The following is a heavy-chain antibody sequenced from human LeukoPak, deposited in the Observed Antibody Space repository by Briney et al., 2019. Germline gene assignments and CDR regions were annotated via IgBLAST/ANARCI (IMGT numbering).Heavy chain of an antibody. CDR2: ISGSGGST. J-gene: IGHJ5*02. CDR3: AKDAPYSSTNTRWFDP. V-gene: IGHV3-23*01. D-gene: IGHD6-13*01. CDR1: GFTFSSYA. Sequence: GGSLRLSCAASGFTFSSYAMSWVRQAPGKGLEWVSAISGSGGSTYYADSVKGRFTISRDNSKNTLYLQMNSLRAEDTAVYYCAKDAPYSSTNTRWFDPWGQGTLVTVSS.